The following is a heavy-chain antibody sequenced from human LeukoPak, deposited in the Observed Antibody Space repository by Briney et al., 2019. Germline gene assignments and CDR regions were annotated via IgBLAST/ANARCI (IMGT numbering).Heavy chain of an antibody. V-gene: IGHV3-30*18. CDR1: GFTFSSYG. J-gene: IGHJ3*02. CDR2: ISYDGGNK. CDR3: AKNKPGIAAADAFDI. D-gene: IGHD6-13*01. Sequence: GGSLRLSCAASGFTFSSYGMHWVRQAPGKGLEWVAVISYDGGNKYYADSVKGRFTISRDNSKNTLYLQMNSLRAEDTAVYYCAKNKPGIAAADAFDIWGQGTMVTVSS.